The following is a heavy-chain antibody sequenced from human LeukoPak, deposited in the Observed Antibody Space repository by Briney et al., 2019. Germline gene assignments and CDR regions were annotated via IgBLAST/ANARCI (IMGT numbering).Heavy chain of an antibody. Sequence: PGGSLRLSCAASGFTFSSYIMNWVRQAPGKGLDWVSSISSSSSYIYYADSVKGRFTISRDNAKNSLYLQMNSLRAEDTAVYYCAYENDDFWSGYWRFDPWGQGTLVTVSS. D-gene: IGHD3-3*01. CDR1: GFTFSSYI. CDR3: AYENDDFWSGYWRFDP. J-gene: IGHJ5*02. CDR2: ISSSSSYI. V-gene: IGHV3-21*01.